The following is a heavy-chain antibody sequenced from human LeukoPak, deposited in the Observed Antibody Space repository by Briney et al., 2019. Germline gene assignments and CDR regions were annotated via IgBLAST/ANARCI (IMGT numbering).Heavy chain of an antibody. CDR2: IYYSGST. V-gene: IGHV4-31*03. J-gene: IGHJ6*02. D-gene: IGHD5-18*01. CDR1: GGSISSGGYY. Sequence: SETLSLTCTVSGGSISSGGYYWSWIRQHPGKGLEWIGYIYYSGSTYYNPSLKSRVTISVDTSKNQFSLKLSSVTAADTAVYYCARDPQLHNYYYYYGMDVWGQGTTVTVSS. CDR3: ARDPQLHNYYYYYGMDV.